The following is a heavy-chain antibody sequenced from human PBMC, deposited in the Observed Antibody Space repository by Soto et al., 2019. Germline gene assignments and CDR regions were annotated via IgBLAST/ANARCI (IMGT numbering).Heavy chain of an antibody. D-gene: IGHD3-22*01. V-gene: IGHV1-69*13. J-gene: IGHJ5*02. CDR3: AREYDSSRYYEYWFDP. CDR1: GGTFSSYA. Sequence: SVKVSCKASGGTFSSYAISWVRQAPGQGLEWMGGIIPIFGTANYAQKFQGRVTITADESTSTAYMELSSLRSEDTAVYYCAREYDSSRYYEYWFDPWGQGSLATVSS. CDR2: IIPIFGTA.